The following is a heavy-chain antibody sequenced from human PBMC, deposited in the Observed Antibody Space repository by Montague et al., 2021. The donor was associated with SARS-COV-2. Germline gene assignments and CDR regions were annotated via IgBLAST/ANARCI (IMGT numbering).Heavy chain of an antibody. V-gene: IGHV4-4*02. CDR2: ISESGRT. CDR1: GGSISISDW. D-gene: IGHD4-23*01. Sequence: SETLSLTCAVSGGSISISDWWSWVRQPPGKGLEWIGEISESGRTNYNPSLESRVTISVDKSKKHFSLNQSSVTAADTAVYYCARVGGYVNSPPLWGQGTLVTVSS. CDR3: ARVGGYVNSPPL. J-gene: IGHJ4*02.